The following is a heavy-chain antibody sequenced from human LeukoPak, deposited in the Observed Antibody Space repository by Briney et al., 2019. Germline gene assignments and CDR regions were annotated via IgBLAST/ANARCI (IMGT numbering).Heavy chain of an antibody. CDR1: GFSFGNYA. J-gene: IGHJ5*01. Sequence: GGSLRLSCVASGFSFGNYAMSWVRQAPGKGLQWVSQISGTGGATWYAGFARDRFTISRDNSKKTLYLQMSGLRVGDTAMYYCVKDPRDTYGTNWFVSWGQGTLLIVSS. CDR2: ISGTGGAT. CDR3: VKDPRDTYGTNWFVS. V-gene: IGHV3-23*01. D-gene: IGHD2-21*01.